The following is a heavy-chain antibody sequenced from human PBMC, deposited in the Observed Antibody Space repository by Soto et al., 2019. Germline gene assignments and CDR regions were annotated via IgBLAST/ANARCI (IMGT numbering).Heavy chain of an antibody. CDR3: ARDAITDDSGDYPLDY. CDR1: GYTFTSYG. J-gene: IGHJ4*02. V-gene: IGHV1-18*04. Sequence: ASVKVSCKASGYTFTSYGISWVRQAPGQGPEWMGWISAYNGNTNYAQKLQGRVTMTTDTSTSTAYMELRSLRSDDTAVYYCARDAITDDSGDYPLDYWGQGTLVTVSS. D-gene: IGHD4-17*01. CDR2: ISAYNGNT.